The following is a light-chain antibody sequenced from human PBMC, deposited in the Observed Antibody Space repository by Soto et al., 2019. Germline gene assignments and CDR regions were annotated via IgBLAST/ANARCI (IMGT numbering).Light chain of an antibody. CDR3: SSYTIINTLVI. J-gene: IGLJ2*01. Sequence: QSVLTQPASVSGSPGQSITISCSGTSSDVGAFQSVSWYQHHPDRAPKLMIYDVYNRPSGVSDRFSGSKSGNTASLTISGLQPEDEADYYCSSYTIINTLVIFGGGTKVTVL. CDR1: SSDVGAFQS. V-gene: IGLV2-14*03. CDR2: DVY.